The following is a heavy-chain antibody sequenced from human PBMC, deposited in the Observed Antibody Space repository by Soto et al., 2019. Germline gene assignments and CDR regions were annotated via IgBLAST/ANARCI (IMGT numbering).Heavy chain of an antibody. J-gene: IGHJ4*02. CDR1: GFTFSSYA. D-gene: IGHD3-3*01. CDR3: AKADDFWSGYPDY. V-gene: IGHV3-23*01. Sequence: GESLKISCAASGFTFSSYAMSWVRQAPGKGLEWVSAISGSGGSTYYADSVKGRFTISRDNSKNTLYLQMNSLRAEDTAVYYCAKADDFWSGYPDYWGQGTLVTVSS. CDR2: ISGSGGST.